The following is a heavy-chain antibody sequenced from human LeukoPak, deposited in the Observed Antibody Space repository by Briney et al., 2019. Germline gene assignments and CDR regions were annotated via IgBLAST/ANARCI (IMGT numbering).Heavy chain of an antibody. Sequence: WETLTLTCTVSGGSISGSSWSWIRQPPGKGLEWIGNIYHTGDTNYNPSLRVTISVDTSKNHFSLKLSSVTAEDTAVYYCARADLFAFDYCGQRALFSASS. CDR1: GGSISGSS. CDR3: ARADLFAFDY. V-gene: IGHV4-59*01. CDR2: IYHTGDT. J-gene: IGHJ4*02. D-gene: IGHD2-21*01.